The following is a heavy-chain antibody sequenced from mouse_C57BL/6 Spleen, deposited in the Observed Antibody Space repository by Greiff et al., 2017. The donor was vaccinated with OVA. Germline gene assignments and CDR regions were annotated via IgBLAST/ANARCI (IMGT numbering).Heavy chain of an antibody. V-gene: IGHV1-7*01. Sequence: QVQLKESGAELAKPGASVKLSCKASGYTFTSYWMHWVKQRPGQGLEWIGYINPSSGYTKYNQKFKDKATLTADKSSSTAYMQLSSLTYEDSAVYYCARSPTTQATYHYYAMDYWGQGTSVTVSS. J-gene: IGHJ4*01. CDR1: GYTFTSYW. CDR3: ARSPTTQATYHYYAMDY. CDR2: INPSSGYT. D-gene: IGHD3-2*02.